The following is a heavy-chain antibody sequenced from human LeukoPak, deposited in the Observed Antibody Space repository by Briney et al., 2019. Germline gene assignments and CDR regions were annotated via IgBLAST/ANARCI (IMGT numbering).Heavy chain of an antibody. J-gene: IGHJ4*02. V-gene: IGHV3-30*02. CDR1: GFTFSSYG. CDR3: AKDIAARRFLFMIFDY. Sequence: PTGGSLRLSCAASGFTFSSYGMHWVRQAPGKGLEGVAFIRYDGSNKYYADSVKGRFTISRDNSKNTLYLQMNSLRAEDTAVYYCAKDIAARRFLFMIFDYWGQGTLVTVSS. D-gene: IGHD6-6*01. CDR2: IRYDGSNK.